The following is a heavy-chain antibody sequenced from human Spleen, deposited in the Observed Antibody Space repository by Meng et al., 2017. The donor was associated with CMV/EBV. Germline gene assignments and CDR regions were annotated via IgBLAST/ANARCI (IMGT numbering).Heavy chain of an antibody. V-gene: IGHV3-30*02. J-gene: IGHJ4*02. Sequence: SYGMHWVRQAPGKGLEWVAFIRYDGSNKYYADSVKGRFTISRDNSKNTLYLQMNSLRAEDTAVYYCAKGGRARITIFGVVTREVDYWGQGTLVTVSS. CDR2: IRYDGSNK. D-gene: IGHD3-3*01. CDR1: SYG. CDR3: AKGGRARITIFGVVTREVDY.